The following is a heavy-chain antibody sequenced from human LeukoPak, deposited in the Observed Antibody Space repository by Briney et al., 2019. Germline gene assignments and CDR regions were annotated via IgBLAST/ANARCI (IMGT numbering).Heavy chain of an antibody. V-gene: IGHV1-46*01. CDR2: IEPSAGST. CDR1: GYTFTNYY. D-gene: IGHD6-13*01. CDR3: ARGAAGTGIDY. J-gene: IGHJ4*02. Sequence: ASVKVSGKASGYTFTNYYMHWVRQAPGQGLEGMGVIEPSAGSTTDAQKFQGRVTMTRDTATSTAYMELRRLRSDDTAVYYCARGAAGTGIDYWGQGTLVTVSS.